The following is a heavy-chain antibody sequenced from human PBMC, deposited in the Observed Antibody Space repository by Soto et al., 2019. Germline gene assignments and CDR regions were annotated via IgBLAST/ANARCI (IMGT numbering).Heavy chain of an antibody. CDR1: GYTFTNYY. V-gene: IGHV1-46*01. J-gene: IGHJ4*02. Sequence: QVQLVQSGAEVKKPGASVRVSCKASGYTFTNYYVHWVRQAPGQGLEWMGVINPSGGSSTRYAQKVQGKVAMTRDTSTSTVYLQLSSLRSEDTAVYYCARDDSSTSRFFDYWGQGTLVTVSS. CDR3: ARDDSSTSRFFDY. CDR2: INPSGGSST. D-gene: IGHD6-6*01.